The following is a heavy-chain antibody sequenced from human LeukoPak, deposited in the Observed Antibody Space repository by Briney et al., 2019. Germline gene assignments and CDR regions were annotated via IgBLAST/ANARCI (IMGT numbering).Heavy chain of an antibody. V-gene: IGHV3-48*03. CDR1: GFTFSSYE. Sequence: GGSLRLSCAASGFTFSSYEMNWVRQAPGKGLEWVSYISSSGSTIYYADSVKGRFTISRDNAKNSLYLQMNSLRAEDTPVYYCARAPQKRWPPDYGGEGTLVTVYS. D-gene: IGHD6-13*01. CDR2: ISSSGSTI. J-gene: IGHJ4*02. CDR3: ARAPQKRWPPDY.